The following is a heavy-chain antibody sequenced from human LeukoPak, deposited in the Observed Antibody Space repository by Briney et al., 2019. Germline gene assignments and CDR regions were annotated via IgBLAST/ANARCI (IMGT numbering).Heavy chain of an antibody. CDR3: ARPPVWGGSSPLYY. CDR1: GGSISSSSYY. D-gene: IGHD1-26*01. J-gene: IGHJ4*02. Sequence: SETLSLTCTVSGGSISSSSYYWGWIRQPPGKGLEWIGSIYYSGSTYYNPSLKSRVTISVDTSKNQFSLKLSSVTAADTAVYYCARPPVWGGSSPLYYWGQGTLVTVSS. CDR2: IYYSGST. V-gene: IGHV4-39*01.